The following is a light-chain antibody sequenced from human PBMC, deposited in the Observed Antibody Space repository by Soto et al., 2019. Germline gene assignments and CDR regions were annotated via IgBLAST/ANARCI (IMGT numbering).Light chain of an antibody. J-gene: IGKJ5*01. CDR3: MQSTQLPPT. CDR1: QSLLHITGETF. CDR2: EVS. V-gene: IGKV2D-29*02. Sequence: DVVMTQSPLSLSVTPGPPASISCKYSQSLLHITGETFLFWYLQKPGQSPQLMIYEVSTRVSGVPDRFSGSGSGTDFTLEISRVETDDFGMYYCMQSTQLPPTFGQGTRLEIK.